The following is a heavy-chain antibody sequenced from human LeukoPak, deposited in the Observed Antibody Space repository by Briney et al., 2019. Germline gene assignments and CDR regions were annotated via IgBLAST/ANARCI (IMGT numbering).Heavy chain of an antibody. CDR1: GFTFRSYSMN. Sequence: PGGSLRLSCAASGFTFRSYSMNWVRQPPGKGLEWIASIYYSGSTYYNPSLKSRVTISVDTSKNQFSLKLSSVTAADTAVYYCARRVVYGSGKEFDYWGQGTLVTVSS. D-gene: IGHD6-19*01. CDR2: IYYSGST. V-gene: IGHV4-39*01. CDR3: ARRVVYGSGKEFDY. J-gene: IGHJ4*02.